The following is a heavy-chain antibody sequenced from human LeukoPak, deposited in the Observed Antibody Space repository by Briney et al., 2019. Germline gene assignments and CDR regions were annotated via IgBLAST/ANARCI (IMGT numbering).Heavy chain of an antibody. Sequence: GGSLRLSCAASGFSFSLFWMSWVRQAPGKGLEWVASINQDGSERYSVDSVKGRFTIPRDNAWNSLYLQMNSLRAEDTAVYYCARDSGTALYYMDVWGKGTTVTVSS. CDR3: ARDSGTALYYMDV. V-gene: IGHV3-7*01. J-gene: IGHJ6*03. CDR1: GFSFSLFW. D-gene: IGHD1-1*01. CDR2: INQDGSER.